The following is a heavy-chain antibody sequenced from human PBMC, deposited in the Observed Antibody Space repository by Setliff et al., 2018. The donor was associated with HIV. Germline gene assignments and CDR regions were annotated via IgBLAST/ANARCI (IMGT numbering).Heavy chain of an antibody. Sequence: GGSLRLSCEASGCTVSSSYMAWVRQAPGKGLEWVSTIYSDGSTYHRDSVKGRFTLSRDNSKNTVYLQVGSLRPDDTAMYYCARSRPYNSALDYWGQGTLVTVSS. CDR2: IYSDGST. J-gene: IGHJ4*02. D-gene: IGHD6-25*01. V-gene: IGHV3-66*02. CDR3: ARSRPYNSALDY. CDR1: GCTVSSSY.